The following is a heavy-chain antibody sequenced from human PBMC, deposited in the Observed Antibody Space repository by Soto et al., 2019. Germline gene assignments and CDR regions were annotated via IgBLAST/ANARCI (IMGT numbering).Heavy chain of an antibody. J-gene: IGHJ5*02. CDR2: INHSGST. Sequence: SETLSPPCAVYGWAFSGFYWSGIRQPPGKGQGGIGEINHSGSTNYNPSLKSRVTISVDTSKNQFSLKLSSVTAAETAVYYCARRGPYYYDSSGYWPYNWFDPWGQGTLVTVSS. CDR1: GWAFSGFY. V-gene: IGHV4-34*01. CDR3: ARRGPYYYDSSGYWPYNWFDP. D-gene: IGHD3-22*01.